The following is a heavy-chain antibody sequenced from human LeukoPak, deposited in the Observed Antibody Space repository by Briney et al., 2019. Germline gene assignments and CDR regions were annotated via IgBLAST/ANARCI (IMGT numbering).Heavy chain of an antibody. CDR2: IYYSGST. CDR1: GGSISSSSYY. J-gene: IGHJ4*02. V-gene: IGHV4-39*07. D-gene: IGHD3-10*01. CDR3: AIPRITMVASWDY. Sequence: SETLSLTCTVSGGSISSSSYYWGWIRQPPGKGLEWIGSIYYSGSTYYNPSLKSRVTISVDTSKNQFSLKLSSVTAADTAVYYCAIPRITMVASWDYWGQGTLVTVSS.